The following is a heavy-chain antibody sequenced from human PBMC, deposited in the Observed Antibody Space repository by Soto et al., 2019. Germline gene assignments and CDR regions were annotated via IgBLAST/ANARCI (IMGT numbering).Heavy chain of an antibody. D-gene: IGHD2-15*01. CDR1: GGSISSYY. V-gene: IGHV4-59*08. J-gene: IGHJ1*01. Sequence: PSETLSLTCTVSGGSISSYYWSWIRQPPGKGLEWIGYIYYSGSTNYNPSLKSRVTISVDTSKNQFSLKLSSVTAADTAVYYCASTYCSGGSCYLSAEYFQHWGQGTLVT. CDR2: IYYSGST. CDR3: ASTYCSGGSCYLSAEYFQH.